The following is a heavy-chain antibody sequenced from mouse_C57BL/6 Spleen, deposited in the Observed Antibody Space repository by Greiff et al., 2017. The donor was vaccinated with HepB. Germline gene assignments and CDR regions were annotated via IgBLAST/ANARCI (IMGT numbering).Heavy chain of an antibody. Sequence: EVKLMESGGGLVKPGGSLKLSCAASGFTFSDYGMHWVRQAPEKGLEWVAYISSGSSTIYYADTVKGRFTISRDNAKNTLFLQMTSLRSEDTAMYYCARGESSYGSTPWFAYWGQGTLVTVSA. CDR2: ISSGSSTI. CDR3: ARGESSYGSTPWFAY. CDR1: GFTFSDYG. J-gene: IGHJ3*01. D-gene: IGHD1-1*01. V-gene: IGHV5-17*01.